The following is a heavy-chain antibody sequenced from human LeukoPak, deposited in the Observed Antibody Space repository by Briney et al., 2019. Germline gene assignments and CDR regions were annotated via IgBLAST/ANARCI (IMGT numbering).Heavy chain of an antibody. Sequence: PSETLSLTCTVSGGAISNDNFYWGWIRQPPGKGMEWIGNIYYSGNTYYSPSLKSRLTISVDPSKNQFSLTLSSVTAADTAVYYCARHREYSYGSETYFYYYYYTDVCGKGTTVTVSS. D-gene: IGHD3-10*01. CDR2: IYYSGNT. CDR3: ARHREYSYGSETYFYYYYYTDV. V-gene: IGHV4-39*01. CDR1: GGAISNDNFY. J-gene: IGHJ6*03.